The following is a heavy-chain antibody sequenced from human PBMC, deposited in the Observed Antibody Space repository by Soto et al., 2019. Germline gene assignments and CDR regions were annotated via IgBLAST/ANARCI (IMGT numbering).Heavy chain of an antibody. CDR2: IDWDDDK. Sequence: SGPTLVNPTQTLTLACTFSGFSLSTSGMCVSWIRQPPGKALEWLALIDWDDDKYYSTSLKTRLTISKDTSKNQVVLTMTNMDPVDTATYYCARTTNWNLNWTPLDYWGQGTLVTVS. D-gene: IGHD1-1*01. CDR3: ARTTNWNLNWTPLDY. V-gene: IGHV2-70*01. CDR1: GFSLSTSGMC. J-gene: IGHJ4*02.